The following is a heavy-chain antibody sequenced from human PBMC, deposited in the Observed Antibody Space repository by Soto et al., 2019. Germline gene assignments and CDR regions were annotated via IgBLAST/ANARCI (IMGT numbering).Heavy chain of an antibody. V-gene: IGHV1-58*01. D-gene: IGHD1-26*01. CDR1: GFTFTSSA. Sequence: SVKVSCKASGFTFTSSAVQWVRQARGQRLEWIGWIVVGSGNSNYAQKFQERVTITRDMSTSTAYMELSSLRSEDTAVYYCAADSGYDDGMDVWGQGTTVTVSS. CDR2: IVVGSGNS. CDR3: AADSGYDDGMDV. J-gene: IGHJ6*02.